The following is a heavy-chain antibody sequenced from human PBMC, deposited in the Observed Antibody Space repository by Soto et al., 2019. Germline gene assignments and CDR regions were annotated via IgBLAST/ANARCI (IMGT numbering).Heavy chain of an antibody. CDR1: GFTFSSYA. Sequence: GGSLRLSCAASGFTFSSYAMSWVRQAPGKGLEWVSGISGRGGSTYYADSVKGRFTMSRDNSENTLYLQMNSLRGEDTAVYYCARVSPSEKWPTDYWGQGTLVTVSS. J-gene: IGHJ4*02. V-gene: IGHV3-23*01. CDR3: ARVSPSEKWPTDY. CDR2: ISGRGGST. D-gene: IGHD2-2*01.